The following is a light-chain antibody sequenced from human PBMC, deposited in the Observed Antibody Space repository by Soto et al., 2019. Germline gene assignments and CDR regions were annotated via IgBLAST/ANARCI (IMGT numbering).Light chain of an antibody. J-gene: IGLJ2*01. CDR2: EVS. CDR1: TSDVGGYNY. CDR3: CSFTRSNSLV. V-gene: IGLV2-14*01. Sequence: QSALTQPASVSGSPGQSITISCTGTTSDVGGYNYVSWYQQRPGRAPQLMIYEVSDRPSGVSSRFSGSKSGNTASLTISGLQAEDEAYYYCCSFTRSNSLVFGGGTKVTVL.